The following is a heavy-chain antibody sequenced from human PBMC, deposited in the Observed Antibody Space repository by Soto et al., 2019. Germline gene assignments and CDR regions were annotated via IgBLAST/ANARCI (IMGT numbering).Heavy chain of an antibody. CDR1: GGSISSGGYY. CDR3: ARGRLWFGELLSPYFDY. V-gene: IGHV4-31*01. J-gene: IGHJ4*02. D-gene: IGHD3-10*01. CDR2: IYYSGST. Sequence: QVQLQESGPGLVKPSQTLSLTCTVSGGSISSGGYYWSWIRQHPGKGLEWIGYIYYSGSTYYNPSLKSLVTISVDTSKNHFSLKLSSVTAADTAVYYCARGRLWFGELLSPYFDYWGQGTLVTVSS.